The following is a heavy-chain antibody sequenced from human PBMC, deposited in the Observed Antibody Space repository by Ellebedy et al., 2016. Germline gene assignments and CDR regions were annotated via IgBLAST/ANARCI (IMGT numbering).Heavy chain of an antibody. CDR2: ISYDESNK. D-gene: IGHD3-22*01. Sequence: GESLKISCAASGFTVSSNYMSWVRQAPGKGLEWVAVISYDESNKYYADSVKGRFTISRDNSKNTLYLQMNSLRAEDTAVYYCARDGRSSGYYSVLDYWGQGTLVTVSS. CDR1: GFTVSSNY. CDR3: ARDGRSSGYYSVLDY. V-gene: IGHV3-30-3*01. J-gene: IGHJ4*02.